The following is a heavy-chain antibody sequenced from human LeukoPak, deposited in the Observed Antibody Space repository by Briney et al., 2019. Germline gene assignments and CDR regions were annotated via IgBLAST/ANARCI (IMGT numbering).Heavy chain of an antibody. CDR3: ARDRSYGPEERYFDWLNWFDP. V-gene: IGHV1-18*01. Sequence: GASVKVSCKASGYTFTSYGISWVRQAPGQGLEWMGWISAYNGNTNYAQKLQGRVTMTTDTSTSTAYMELRSLRSDDTAVYYCARDRSYGPEERYFDWLNWFDPWGQGTLVTVSS. D-gene: IGHD3-9*01. J-gene: IGHJ5*02. CDR1: GYTFTSYG. CDR2: ISAYNGNT.